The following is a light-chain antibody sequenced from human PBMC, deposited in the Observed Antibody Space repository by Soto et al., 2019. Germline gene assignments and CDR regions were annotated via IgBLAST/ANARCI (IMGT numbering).Light chain of an antibody. CDR3: CSYAGSSTFPYV. V-gene: IGLV2-23*02. Sequence: QSVLTQPASVSGAPRQASSISCTGTSSDVGSYNLVSWYQQHPGKAPKLMIYEVSKRPSGVSNRFSGSKSGNTASLTISGLQAEDEADYYCCSYAGSSTFPYVFGTGTKVTVL. CDR2: EVS. CDR1: SSDVGSYNL. J-gene: IGLJ1*01.